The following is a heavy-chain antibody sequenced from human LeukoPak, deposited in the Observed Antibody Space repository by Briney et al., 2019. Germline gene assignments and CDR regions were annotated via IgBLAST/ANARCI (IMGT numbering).Heavy chain of an antibody. V-gene: IGHV4-59*12. CDR1: GGSISSYY. J-gene: IGHJ6*02. Sequence: SETLSLTCTVSGGSISSYYWSWIRQPPGKGLEWIGYIYYSGSTNYNPSLKSRVTISVDTSKNQFSLKLSSVTAADTAVYYCARFSRWSTDYDFWRGYYHNGMDVWGQGTTVTVSS. D-gene: IGHD3-3*01. CDR3: ARFSRWSTDYDFWRGYYHNGMDV. CDR2: IYYSGST.